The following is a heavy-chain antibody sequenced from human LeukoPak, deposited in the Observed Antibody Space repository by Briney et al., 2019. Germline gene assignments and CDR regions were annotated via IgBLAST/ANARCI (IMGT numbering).Heavy chain of an antibody. CDR1: GFTFSSYW. Sequence: GGSLRLSCATSGFTFSSYWMHWVRQAPGKGLVWVSRINSDGSSTSYADSVKGRFTISRDNAKNTLYPQMNSLRAEDTAVYYCARKAGIAHGYYYYYMDVWGKGTTVTISS. J-gene: IGHJ6*03. CDR2: INSDGSST. CDR3: ARKAGIAHGYYYYYMDV. D-gene: IGHD6-13*01. V-gene: IGHV3-74*01.